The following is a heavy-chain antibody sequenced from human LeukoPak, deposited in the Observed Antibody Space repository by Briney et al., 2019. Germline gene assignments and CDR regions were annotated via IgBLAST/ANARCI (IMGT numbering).Heavy chain of an antibody. CDR3: VREFVDGYYHDTRWGAFDV. J-gene: IGHJ3*01. V-gene: IGHV3-66*01. D-gene: IGHD3-22*01. CDR2: IYSCGST. Sequence: GGSLRLSCAASGFTVSTNYMSWVRQAPGKGVEGLSVIYSCGSTYYGDSVRGRFTISRDSSKNTLYIQMNSLRPDDTAVYYCVREFVDGYYHDTRWGAFDVWGQGTLVTVSS. CDR1: GFTVSTNY.